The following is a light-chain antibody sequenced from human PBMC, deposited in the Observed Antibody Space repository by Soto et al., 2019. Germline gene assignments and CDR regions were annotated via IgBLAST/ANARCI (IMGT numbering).Light chain of an antibody. CDR2: EGT. V-gene: IGLV2-23*01. Sequence: QSALTQPASVSGSPGQSITLSCTGTSSDVGSYNLVSWYQLHPGKAPKLMIYEGTKRPSGVSNRFSGSKSGSTASLTISGLQAEDEAEYYCCSYAGSSSYVVFGGGTQLTVL. CDR3: CSYAGSSSYVV. CDR1: SSDVGSYNL. J-gene: IGLJ2*01.